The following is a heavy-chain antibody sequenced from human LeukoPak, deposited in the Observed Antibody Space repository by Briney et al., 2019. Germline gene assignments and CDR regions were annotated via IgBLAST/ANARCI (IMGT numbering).Heavy chain of an antibody. CDR3: ARELGNGDTYTNVPLGH. J-gene: IGHJ4*02. CDR2: ITSSGSYK. Sequence: GGSLRLSCTTSGFTFRSSSFNWVRQVPGKGLEWVASITSSGSYKYYADSVDGRFTISRDNAKDSLFLQMDSLRVEDTAVYFCARELGNGDTYTNVPLGHWGQGTLVTVSS. V-gene: IGHV3-21*01. CDR1: GFTFRSSS. D-gene: IGHD2-2*02.